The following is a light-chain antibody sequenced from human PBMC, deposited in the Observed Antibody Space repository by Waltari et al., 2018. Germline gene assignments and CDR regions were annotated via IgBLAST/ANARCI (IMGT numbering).Light chain of an antibody. CDR2: EVS. Sequence: QSALTQPASVSGSPGQSITISCTGTSSDVGFYTFVSWYQHHPGKVPKLMIYEVSNRPSGVSNRFSGSKSGNTASLTISELQAEDEADYYCSSYTGRSTLYVFGTGTTVTVL. CDR3: SSYTGRSTLYV. V-gene: IGLV2-14*01. CDR1: SSDVGFYTF. J-gene: IGLJ1*01.